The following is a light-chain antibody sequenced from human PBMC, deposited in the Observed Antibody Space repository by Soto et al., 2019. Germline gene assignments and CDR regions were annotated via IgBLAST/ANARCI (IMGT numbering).Light chain of an antibody. Sequence: QLVLTQSPSASASLGASVKLTCTLSSGHSSYAIAWHQQQAGKGPRYLMKLNSDGSHSKGDGIPDRFSGSSSGAERYLTISSLQSEDEADYYCQTWGTGIRVFGGGTQLTVL. CDR2: LNSDGSH. J-gene: IGLJ2*01. V-gene: IGLV4-69*01. CDR1: SGHSSYA. CDR3: QTWGTGIRV.